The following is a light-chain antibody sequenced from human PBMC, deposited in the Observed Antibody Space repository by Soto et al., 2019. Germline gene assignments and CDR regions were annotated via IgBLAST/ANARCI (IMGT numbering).Light chain of an antibody. Sequence: VLTQSPGTLSLSPGERATLSCRASQSVNSIYLAWYQQRPGQAPRLLINGASSRATGIPDRFSGSGSGTDFTLTISRLEPEDFGVYYCQPLGDSLWTFGQGTKVEIK. CDR1: QSVNSIY. V-gene: IGKV3-20*01. CDR3: QPLGDSLWT. CDR2: GAS. J-gene: IGKJ1*01.